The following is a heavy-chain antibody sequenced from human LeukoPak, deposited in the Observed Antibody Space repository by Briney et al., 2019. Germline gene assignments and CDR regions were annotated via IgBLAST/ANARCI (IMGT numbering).Heavy chain of an antibody. CDR3: ARDPGYSSSWYFGFDY. CDR1: GFSFSSYA. V-gene: IGHV3-30-3*01. Sequence: PGRSLRLSCAASGFSFSSYAMHWVRQAPGKGLEWVAVISYDGSNKYYADSVKGRFTISRDNSKNTLYLQMNSLRAEDTAVYYCARDPGYSSSWYFGFDYWGQGTLVTVSS. D-gene: IGHD6-13*01. CDR2: ISYDGSNK. J-gene: IGHJ4*02.